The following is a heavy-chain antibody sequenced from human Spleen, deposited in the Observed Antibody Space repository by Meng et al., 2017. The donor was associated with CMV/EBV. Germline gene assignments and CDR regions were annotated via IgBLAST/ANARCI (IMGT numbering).Heavy chain of an antibody. CDR3: AKDYRNQDYGEHSIDY. CDR2: IRYDGSNK. D-gene: IGHD4-17*01. V-gene: IGHV3-30*02. CDR1: GFTFSSYG. Sequence: GESLKISCAASGFTFSSYGMHWVRQAPGKGLEWVAFIRYDGSNKYYADSVKGRFTISRDNSKNTLYLQMNSLRAEDTAVYYCAKDYRNQDYGEHSIDYWGQGTLVTVS. J-gene: IGHJ4*02.